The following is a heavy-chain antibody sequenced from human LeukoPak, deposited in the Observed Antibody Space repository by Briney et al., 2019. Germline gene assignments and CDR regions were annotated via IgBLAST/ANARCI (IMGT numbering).Heavy chain of an antibody. J-gene: IGHJ4*02. Sequence: GGSLRLSCAASGFTFSSYGMHWVRQAPGKGLEWVAVISYDGSNKYYADSVKGRFTISRDNSKNTLYLQMNSLGTEDTAVYYCAKGGAAVTRYVDYWGQGTLVTVSS. D-gene: IGHD4-17*01. CDR3: AKGGAAVTRYVDY. CDR2: ISYDGSNK. V-gene: IGHV3-30*18. CDR1: GFTFSSYG.